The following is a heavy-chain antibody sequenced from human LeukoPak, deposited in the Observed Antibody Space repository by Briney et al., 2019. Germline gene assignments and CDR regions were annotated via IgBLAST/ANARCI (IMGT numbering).Heavy chain of an antibody. CDR2: ISAYNGNT. D-gene: IGHD3-9*01. J-gene: IGHJ4*02. Sequence: GSSVKVTCKASGYTFTSYGISWVRQAPGQGLEWMGLISAYNGNTNYAQKLQGRVTMTTDTSTSTAYMELRSLRSDDTAVYYCATGLRYFDWLLDYWGQGTLVTVSS. V-gene: IGHV1-18*04. CDR3: ATGLRYFDWLLDY. CDR1: GYTFTSYG.